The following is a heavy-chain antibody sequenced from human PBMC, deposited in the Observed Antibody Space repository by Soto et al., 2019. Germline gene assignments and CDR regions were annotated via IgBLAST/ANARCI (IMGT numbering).Heavy chain of an antibody. Sequence: ASVKVSCKTSGYSFSDYGIAWVRQAPGQGLEWMGWTGAYNGQTKYSQVFQGRVTMTTDTSTSTAYMELRSLRSDVTAVYYCARERSQAVEMHPWSQGTLVTVSS. CDR1: GYSFSDYG. D-gene: IGHD2-2*01. CDR2: TGAYNGQT. V-gene: IGHV1-18*01. CDR3: ARERSQAVEMHP. J-gene: IGHJ5*02.